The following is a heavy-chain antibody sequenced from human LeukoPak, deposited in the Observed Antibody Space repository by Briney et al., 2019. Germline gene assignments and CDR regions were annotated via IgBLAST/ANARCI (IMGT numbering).Heavy chain of an antibody. CDR3: AREGPVAGP. V-gene: IGHV4-4*07. CDR1: GASISSFY. CDR2: IHTSGSA. D-gene: IGHD6-13*01. Sequence: SETLSLTCTVSGASISSFYWSWIRQPAGKGLQWIGRIHTSGSANYNPSLKSRVTTSVDTSKNQFSLKLTSVTAADTAVYYCAREGPVAGPWGQGTLVTVSS. J-gene: IGHJ5*02.